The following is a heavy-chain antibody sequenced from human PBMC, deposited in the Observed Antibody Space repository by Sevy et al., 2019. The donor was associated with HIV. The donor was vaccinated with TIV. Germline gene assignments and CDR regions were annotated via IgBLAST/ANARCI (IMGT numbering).Heavy chain of an antibody. CDR2: ISSSANYI. CDR3: ARPYGSGSWEAFDI. CDR1: GFTFNTYT. V-gene: IGHV3-21*01. J-gene: IGHJ3*02. D-gene: IGHD3-10*01. Sequence: GVSLRLSCAASGFTFNTYTMNWVRQAPGEGLEWVSSISSSANYIYYADSVKGRFTISRDNAKNSLFLQMNNLRAEDTAVYYCARPYGSGSWEAFDIWGQGTMVTVSS.